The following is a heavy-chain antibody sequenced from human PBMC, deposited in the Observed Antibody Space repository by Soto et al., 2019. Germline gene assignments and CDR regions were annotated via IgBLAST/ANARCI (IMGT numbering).Heavy chain of an antibody. D-gene: IGHD1-1*01. Sequence: ASVKVSCKSSGYTFTRYDIYWVRQAPGQGLEWMGWMNPNTGNSAYAQKFQGRVTVTRDTSINPAHMERHSLRSEDTAVYYCPRPAETNGWNGFGADKYFFDFWGQGPLV. J-gene: IGHJ4*02. CDR3: PRPAETNGWNGFGADKYFFDF. CDR1: GYTFTRYD. V-gene: IGHV1-8*01. CDR2: MNPNTGNS.